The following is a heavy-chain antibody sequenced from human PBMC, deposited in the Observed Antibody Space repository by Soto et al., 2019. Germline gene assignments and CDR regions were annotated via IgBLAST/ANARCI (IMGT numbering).Heavy chain of an antibody. D-gene: IGHD6-19*01. CDR2: ISSSSSYI. V-gene: IGHV3-21*01. J-gene: IGHJ4*02. CDR1: GFTFSSYS. CDR3: ARAYSSGWYFFDY. Sequence: GGSLRLSCAASGFTFSSYSMNWVRQAPGKGLEWVSSISSSSSYIYYADSVKGRFTISRDNAKNSLYLQMNSLRAEDTAVYYCARAYSSGWYFFDYWGQGTLVTVSS.